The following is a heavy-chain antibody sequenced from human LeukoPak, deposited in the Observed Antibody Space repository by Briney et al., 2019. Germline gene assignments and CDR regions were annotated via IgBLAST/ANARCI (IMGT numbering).Heavy chain of an antibody. CDR3: ATVYNWNDLDAFDI. Sequence: ASVKVSCKASGYIFTDFGVNWVRQAPGQGLEWIGWISVYNGNTNYTQKLQDRVTMTTDMSTHTAYMELRSLRSDDTAVYYCATVYNWNDLDAFDIWGQGTMVTVSS. J-gene: IGHJ3*02. CDR1: GYIFTDFG. V-gene: IGHV1-18*01. CDR2: ISVYNGNT. D-gene: IGHD1-1*01.